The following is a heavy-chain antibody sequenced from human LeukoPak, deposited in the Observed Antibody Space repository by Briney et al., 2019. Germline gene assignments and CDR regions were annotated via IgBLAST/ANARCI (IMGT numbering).Heavy chain of an antibody. CDR3: ARGRLRRGPDAFDI. CDR2: INPNSGGT. Sequence: ASVKVSCKASGYTFTGYYMHWVRQAPGQGLEWMGWINPNSGGTNYAQKFQGRVTMTRDTSISTAYMELSRLRSDDTAVYYYARGRLRRGPDAFDIWGQGTMVTVSS. V-gene: IGHV1-2*02. J-gene: IGHJ3*02. CDR1: GYTFTGYY. D-gene: IGHD4-17*01.